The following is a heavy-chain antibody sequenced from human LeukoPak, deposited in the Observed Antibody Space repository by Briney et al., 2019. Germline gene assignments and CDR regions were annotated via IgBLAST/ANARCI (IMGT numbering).Heavy chain of an antibody. CDR2: IIPIFGTA. V-gene: IGHV1-69*13. CDR3: ARDGKKDIVVVPAAIRDYYYYMDV. J-gene: IGHJ6*03. CDR1: GGTFSSYA. D-gene: IGHD2-2*02. Sequence: GASVKVSCKASGGTFSSYAISWVRQAPGQGLEWMGGIIPIFGTANYAQKFQGRVTITADESTSTAYMELGSLRSEDTAVYYCARDGKKDIVVVPAAIRDYYYYMDVWGKGTTVTVSS.